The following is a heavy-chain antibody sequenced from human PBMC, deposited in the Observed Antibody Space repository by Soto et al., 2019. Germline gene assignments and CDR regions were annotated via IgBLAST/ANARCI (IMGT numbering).Heavy chain of an antibody. Sequence: PSETLSLTCTVSGGSISSYYWSWIRQPPGKGLEWIGEINHSGSTNYNPSLKSRVTISVDTSKNQFSLKLTSVTAADTAVYYCATANITVHIVSWRQGPLITSPQ. V-gene: IGHV4-34*01. CDR1: GGSISSYY. CDR3: ATANITVHIVS. J-gene: IGHJ5*02. D-gene: IGHD3-10*01. CDR2: INHSGST.